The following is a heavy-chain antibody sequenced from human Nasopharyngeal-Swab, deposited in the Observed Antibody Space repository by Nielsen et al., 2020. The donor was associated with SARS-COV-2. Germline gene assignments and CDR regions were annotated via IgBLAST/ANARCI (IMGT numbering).Heavy chain of an antibody. CDR3: AREPYYYYDSSGYYHTFGMDV. CDR1: GYTFTSYG. V-gene: IGHV1-18*01. D-gene: IGHD3-22*01. Sequence: ASVKVSCKASGYTFTSYGISGVRQAPGQGLEWMGWISAYNGNTNYAQKLQGRVTMTTDTSTSTAYMELRSLRSDDTAVYYCAREPYYYYDSSGYYHTFGMDVWGQGTTVTVSS. CDR2: ISAYNGNT. J-gene: IGHJ6*02.